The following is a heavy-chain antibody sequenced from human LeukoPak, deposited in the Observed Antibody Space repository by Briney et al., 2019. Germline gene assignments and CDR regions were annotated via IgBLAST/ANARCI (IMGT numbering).Heavy chain of an antibody. V-gene: IGHV3-15*01. Sequence: GGPLRLSCAASGFSISNDWMSWVRQAPGKGLEWVARVKSRSAGETTDYAAPVKGRFTISRDEQKNTLYLQMNSLKTEDTAVYYCTLIQGWGAGSYYRDFWGQGTLVTVSS. CDR1: GFSISNDW. CDR2: VKSRSAGETT. D-gene: IGHD3-10*01. J-gene: IGHJ4*02. CDR3: TLIQGWGAGSYYRDF.